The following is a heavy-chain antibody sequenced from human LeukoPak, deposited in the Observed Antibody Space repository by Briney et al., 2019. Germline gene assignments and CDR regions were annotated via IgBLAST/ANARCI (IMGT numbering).Heavy chain of an antibody. D-gene: IGHD3-10*01. V-gene: IGHV4-39*07. CDR1: GGSISSSSYY. Sequence: PSETLSLTCTVSGGSISSSSYYWGWIRQPPGKGLEWIGSIYYSGSTYYNPSLKSRVTISVDTSKNQFSLKLSSVTAADTAVYYCARRAHYGSGNTDYWGQGTLVTVSS. CDR2: IYYSGST. J-gene: IGHJ4*02. CDR3: ARRAHYGSGNTDY.